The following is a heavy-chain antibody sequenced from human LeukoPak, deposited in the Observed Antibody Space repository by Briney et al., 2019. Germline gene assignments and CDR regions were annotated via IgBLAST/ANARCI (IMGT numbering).Heavy chain of an antibody. J-gene: IGHJ6*02. CDR1: GFTFSSYS. Sequence: GGSLRLSCAASGFTFSSYSMNWVRQAPGKGLEWVSSISSSSSYIYYADSVKGRFTISRDNAKNSLYLQMNSLRAEDTAVYYCARWTSRYYYYGMDAWGQGTTVTVSS. CDR2: ISSSSSYI. V-gene: IGHV3-21*01. CDR3: ARWTSRYYYYGMDA. D-gene: IGHD5-12*01.